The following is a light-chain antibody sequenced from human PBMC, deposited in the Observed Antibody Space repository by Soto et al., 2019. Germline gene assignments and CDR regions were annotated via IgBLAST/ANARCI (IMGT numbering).Light chain of an antibody. J-gene: IGLJ2*01. CDR1: SSDIGAYNY. V-gene: IGLV2-8*01. Sequence: QSALTQPPSASGSPGQSVTISCTGTSSDIGAYNYVSWYQQHPGKAPKLMIYEVSKRPSGVPDRFSGSKSGNTASLTVSGLQAEDEADYYCTSPAGSINVVFGGGTKVTVL. CDR3: TSPAGSINVV. CDR2: EVS.